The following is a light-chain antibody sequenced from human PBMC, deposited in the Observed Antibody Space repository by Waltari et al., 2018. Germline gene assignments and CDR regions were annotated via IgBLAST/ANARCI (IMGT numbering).Light chain of an antibody. J-gene: IGLJ3*02. Sequence: QLVLTQSPSASASLGASVKLTCTLSSGHSSNVIAWHQQQSEKGPRYLMKVNSDGSHSKRDDMSDLFSGSSSGAERYLTITSVQSEDEADYYCQTGGHGTWVFGCGTKLTVL. CDR2: VNSDGSH. CDR3: QTGGHGTWV. V-gene: IGLV4-69*01. CDR1: SGHSSNV.